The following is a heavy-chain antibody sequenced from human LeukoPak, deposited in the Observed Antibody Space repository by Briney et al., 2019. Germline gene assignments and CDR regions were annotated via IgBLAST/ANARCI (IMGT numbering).Heavy chain of an antibody. V-gene: IGHV3-30*18. CDR3: AKDSQGTGTTDY. CDR1: GFTFSSYD. J-gene: IGHJ4*02. D-gene: IGHD1-7*01. Sequence: GGSLRLSCAASGFTFSSYDMHRVRQAPGKGLEWVAVISYDGSNKYYADSVKGRFTISRDNSKNTLYLQMNSLRAGDTAVYYCAKDSQGTGTTDYWGQGTLVTVSS. CDR2: ISYDGSNK.